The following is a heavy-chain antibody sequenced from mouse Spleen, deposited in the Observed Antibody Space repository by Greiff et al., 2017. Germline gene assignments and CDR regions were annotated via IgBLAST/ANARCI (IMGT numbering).Heavy chain of an antibody. CDR2: IDPNSGGT. J-gene: IGHJ3*01. V-gene: IGHV1-72*01. Sequence: PGAELVKPGDSVKRSCKASGYTFTSYWMHWVKQRPGRGLEWIGRIDPNSGGTKYNEKFKSKATLTVDKPSSTAYMQLSSLTSEDSAVYYCARRGTSWDGGFGCWGQGALVTVSA. CDR3: ARRGTSWDGGFGC. CDR1: GYTFTSYW. D-gene: IGHD4-1*01.